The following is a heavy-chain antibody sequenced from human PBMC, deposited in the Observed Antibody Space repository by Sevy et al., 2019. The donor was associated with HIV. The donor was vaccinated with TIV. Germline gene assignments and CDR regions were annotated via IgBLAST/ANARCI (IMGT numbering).Heavy chain of an antibody. CDR2: ISYDGSRK. J-gene: IGHJ4*02. CDR3: AREHPGYNPFDN. Sequence: GGYLRLSCAGSGFSLNSYAMHRVRHAPGQVLEWLAVISYDGSRKLHADSVRGRFTISRDNSKNTVYLQMNSLRAEDTAVYYCAREHPGYNPFDNWGQGTLVTVSS. CDR1: GFSLNSYA. V-gene: IGHV3-30*04. D-gene: IGHD5-12*01.